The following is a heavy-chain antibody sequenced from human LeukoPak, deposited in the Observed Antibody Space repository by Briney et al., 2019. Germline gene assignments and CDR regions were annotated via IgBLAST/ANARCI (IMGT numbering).Heavy chain of an antibody. CDR2: IYYSGST. V-gene: IGHV4-59*01. J-gene: IGHJ3*02. CDR3: ARGGLENGYHSNDGFDI. D-gene: IGHD3-22*01. CDR1: GGSISGYY. Sequence: SETLSLTCTVSGGSISGYYWSWVRQPPGKGLEWIGYIYYSGSTKYNPSLKSRVTMSVDTSRNQFSLKLSSVTAADTAVYYCARGGLENGYHSNDGFDIWGQGTMVTVSS.